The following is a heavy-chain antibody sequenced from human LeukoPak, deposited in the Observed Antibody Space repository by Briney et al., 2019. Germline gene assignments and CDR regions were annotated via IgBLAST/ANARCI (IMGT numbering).Heavy chain of an antibody. J-gene: IGHJ5*02. CDR1: GYSISSGYQ. CDR3: ARVGCSSANCYNRGDNWFDP. CDR2: IYQSGST. D-gene: IGHD2-2*02. Sequence: SETLSLTCTVSGYSISSGYQWGWLRQPPGKGLEWIGNIYQSGSTYYNPSLKSRVTISVDTSKNQFSLKLNSVTAADTAVFYCARVGCSSANCYNRGDNWFDPWGQGTLVTVSS. V-gene: IGHV4-38-2*02.